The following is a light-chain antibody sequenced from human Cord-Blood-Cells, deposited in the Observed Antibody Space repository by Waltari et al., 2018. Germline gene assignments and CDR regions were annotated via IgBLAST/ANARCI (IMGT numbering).Light chain of an antibody. CDR1: QSLLHSNGCNY. CDR3: MQALQTSWT. J-gene: IGKJ1*01. CDR2: LGS. Sequence: DIVMTHSPLSLPVTPGDPASISCRSSQSLLHSNGCNYLDWYLQKPGQSPQLLIYLGSNRASGVPDRFSGSGSGTDFTLKISRVEAEDVGVYYCMQALQTSWTFGQGTKVEIK. V-gene: IGKV2-28*01.